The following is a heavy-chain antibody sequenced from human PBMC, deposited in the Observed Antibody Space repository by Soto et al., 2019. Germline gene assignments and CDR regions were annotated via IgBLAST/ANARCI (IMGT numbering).Heavy chain of an antibody. CDR1: CYTFSTYG. D-gene: IGHD3-22*01. CDR2: ISAYNGAT. CDR3: GREVYYYDSSGLDY. J-gene: IGHJ4*02. V-gene: IGHV1-18*04. Sequence: GASVKVSVKDSCYTFSTYGISWFRQALGQGLEWMGWISAYNGATTYAQKFQGRVTMTTDTSTSTGYMELRSLRSDDTAVYYCGREVYYYDSSGLDYWGQGTLVTVSS.